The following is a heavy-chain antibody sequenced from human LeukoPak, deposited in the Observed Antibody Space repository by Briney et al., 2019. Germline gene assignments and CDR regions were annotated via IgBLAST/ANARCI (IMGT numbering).Heavy chain of an antibody. D-gene: IGHD3-10*01. J-gene: IGHJ5*02. CDR1: GHTFTSYD. Sequence: ASVKVSCKASGHTFTSYDINWVRQATGQGLEWMGWMNPNSGNTGYAQKFQGRVTMTRNTSISTAYMELSSLRSEDTAVYYCARVLWFGEFINWFDPWGQGTLVTVSS. CDR3: ARVLWFGEFINWFDP. V-gene: IGHV1-8*01. CDR2: MNPNSGNT.